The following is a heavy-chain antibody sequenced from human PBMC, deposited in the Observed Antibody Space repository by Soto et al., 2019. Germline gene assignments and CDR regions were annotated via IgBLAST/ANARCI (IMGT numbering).Heavy chain of an antibody. J-gene: IGHJ4*02. D-gene: IGHD1-26*01. CDR2: IKQDGGEK. Sequence: GGSLRLSCAASGFTFSSYWMSWARQAPGKGLEWVANIKQDGGEKNYVDSVKGRFTISRDNAKKSLYLQMNSLRAEDTAVYYCGRDLRDWDSGSYSYDYWGQGTLVTVSS. CDR1: GFTFSSYW. CDR3: GRDLRDWDSGSYSYDY. V-gene: IGHV3-7*04.